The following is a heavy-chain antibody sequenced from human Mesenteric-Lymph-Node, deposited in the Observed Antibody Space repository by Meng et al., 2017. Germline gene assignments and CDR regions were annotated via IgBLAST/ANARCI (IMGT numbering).Heavy chain of an antibody. CDR2: INHSGST. CDR3: ARGHYGSGSPQVSDP. CDR1: GGSFSGYY. D-gene: IGHD3-10*01. V-gene: IGHV4-34*01. J-gene: IGHJ5*02. Sequence: QVQRQQGGAGLLKPSETRSLTCAGYGGSFSGYYWSWIRQPPGKGLEWIGEINHSGSTNYNPSLKSRVTISVDTSKNQFSLKLSSVTAADTAVYYCARGHYGSGSPQVSDPWGQGTLVTVSS.